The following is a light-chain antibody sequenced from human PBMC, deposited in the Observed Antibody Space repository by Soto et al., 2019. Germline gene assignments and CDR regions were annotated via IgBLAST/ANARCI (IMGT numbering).Light chain of an antibody. CDR1: SSDDGSYNF. Sequence: QSALTQPRSVSGSPGQSVTISCTGTSSDDGSYNFVSWYHQDPGKAPKLMIYDVSKRPSGVPDRFSGSKSGNTASLTIFGLQAEDEADYYCCSYAGSNYVFGTGTKVTVL. CDR2: DVS. V-gene: IGLV2-11*01. J-gene: IGLJ1*01. CDR3: CSYAGSNYV.